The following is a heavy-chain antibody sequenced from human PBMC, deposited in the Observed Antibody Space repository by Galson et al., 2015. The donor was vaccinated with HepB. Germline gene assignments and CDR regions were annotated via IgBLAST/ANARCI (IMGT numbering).Heavy chain of an antibody. V-gene: IGHV4-61*02. CDR1: GGSISSGSYY. J-gene: IGHJ4*02. CDR2: IYTSGST. Sequence: TLSLTCTVSGGSISSGSYYWSWIRQPAGKGLEWVGRIYTSGSTNYNPSLKSRVTMSVDTSKNQFSLKLSSVTAADTAVYYCARVNGGSYGDFDYWGQGTLVTVSS. CDR3: ARVNGGSYGDFDY. D-gene: IGHD1-26*01.